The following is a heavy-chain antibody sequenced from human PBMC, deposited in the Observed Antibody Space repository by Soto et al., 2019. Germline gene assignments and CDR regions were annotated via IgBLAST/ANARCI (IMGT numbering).Heavy chain of an antibody. V-gene: IGHV3-30*18. Sequence: VQLVESGGGVVQPGRSLRLSCAASGFTFSSYGMHWVRQAPGKGLEWVAVISYDGSNKYYADSVKGRFTISRDNSKNKLYLQMNSLRAEDTAVYYCAKNFVYYDSSGYYGYYFDYWGQGTLVTVSS. J-gene: IGHJ4*02. CDR2: ISYDGSNK. CDR1: GFTFSSYG. CDR3: AKNFVYYDSSGYYGYYFDY. D-gene: IGHD3-22*01.